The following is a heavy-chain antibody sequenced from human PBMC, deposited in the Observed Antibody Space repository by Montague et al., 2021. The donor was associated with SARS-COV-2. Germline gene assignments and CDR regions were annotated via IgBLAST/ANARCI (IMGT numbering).Heavy chain of an antibody. J-gene: IGHJ4*02. CDR2: KRKN. CDR3: ARTSASSDY. Sequence: KRKNDYAVSVKSRITINPDTSKNQISLQLNSVTPEDTAVYYCARTSASSDYWGQGTLVTVSS. D-gene: IGHD1-26*01. V-gene: IGHV6-1*01.